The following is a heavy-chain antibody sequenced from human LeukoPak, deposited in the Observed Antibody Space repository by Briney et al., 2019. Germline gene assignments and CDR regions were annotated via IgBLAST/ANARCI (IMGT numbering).Heavy chain of an antibody. J-gene: IGHJ6*03. V-gene: IGHV3-21*01. D-gene: IGHD6-19*01. CDR3: ARSSGWYHRGPDYYYYYMDV. CDR2: ISSTSSYI. CDR1: GLIVSTNY. Sequence: GGSLRLSCAASGLIVSTNYMNWVRQAPGKGLEWVSSISSTSSYIYYADSVKSRFTISRDNAKNSLYLQMNSLRAEDTAVYYCARSSGWYHRGPDYYYYYMDVWGKGTTVTLSS.